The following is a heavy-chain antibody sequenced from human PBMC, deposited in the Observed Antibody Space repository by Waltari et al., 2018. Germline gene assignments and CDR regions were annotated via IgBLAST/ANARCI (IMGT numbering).Heavy chain of an antibody. CDR3: ARADVYSSSSVYY. D-gene: IGHD6-6*01. Sequence: QVQLVESGGGVVQPGRSLSLSCAASGCPFNTYAMHWVRQAPGRGLEWVALISYDGSNKYYADSVKGRFTISRDDSKNTLYLQMNSLRDEDTAVYYCARADVYSSSSVYYWGQGTLVTVSS. CDR1: GCPFNTYA. J-gene: IGHJ4*02. V-gene: IGHV3-30-3*01. CDR2: ISYDGSNK.